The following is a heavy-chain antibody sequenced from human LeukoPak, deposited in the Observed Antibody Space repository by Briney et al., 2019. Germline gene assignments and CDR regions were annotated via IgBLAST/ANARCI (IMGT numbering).Heavy chain of an antibody. CDR1: GGSISSYY. Sequence: SETLSLTCTVSGGSISSYYWSWIRQPPGKGLEWIGYIYYSGSTNYNPSLKSRVTISVDTSKNQFSLKLSSVTAADTAVYYCARDGEYCSGGSCYSKDDYYYYMDVWGKGTTVTVSS. CDR3: ARDGEYCSGGSCYSKDDYYYYMDV. D-gene: IGHD2-15*01. J-gene: IGHJ6*03. CDR2: IYYSGST. V-gene: IGHV4-59*01.